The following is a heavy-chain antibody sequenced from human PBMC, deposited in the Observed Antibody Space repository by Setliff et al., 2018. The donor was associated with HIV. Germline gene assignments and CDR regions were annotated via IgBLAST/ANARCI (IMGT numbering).Heavy chain of an antibody. Sequence: PGGSLRLSCAASGFTLSSYSMNWVRQAPGKGLEWVSSISSSSSYIYYADSVKGRFTISRDNAKNSLYLQMNSLRAEDTAVYYCARVAIIAVAAQFDYWGQGTLVTVSS. CDR1: GFTLSSYS. J-gene: IGHJ4*02. CDR2: ISSSSSYI. D-gene: IGHD6-19*01. CDR3: ARVAIIAVAAQFDY. V-gene: IGHV3-21*01.